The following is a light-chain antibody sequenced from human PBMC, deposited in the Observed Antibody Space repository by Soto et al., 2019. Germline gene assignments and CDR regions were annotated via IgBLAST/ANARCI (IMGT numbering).Light chain of an antibody. CDR3: TSYTSSSTYV. CDR1: SSDAGGYNY. J-gene: IGLJ1*01. Sequence: QSALTQPASVSGSPGQSITISCTGTSSDAGGYNYASWYQQYPGKAPKLMIYEVSNRPSGVSNRFSGSTSGNTASLTISGLQAEDEADYYCTSYTSSSTYVFGTGTKVTVL. V-gene: IGLV2-14*01. CDR2: EVS.